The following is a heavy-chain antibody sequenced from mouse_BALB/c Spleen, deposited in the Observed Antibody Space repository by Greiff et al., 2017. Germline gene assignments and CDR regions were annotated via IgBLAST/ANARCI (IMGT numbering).Heavy chain of an antibody. CDR2: INSNGGST. V-gene: IGHV5-6-2*01. D-gene: IGHD2-4*01. CDR1: GFTFSSYY. CDR3: ARHDDYDWFAY. J-gene: IGHJ3*01. Sequence: EVHLVESGGGLVKLGGSLKLSCAASGFTFSSYYMSWVRQTPEKRLELVAAINSNGGSTYYPDTVKGRFTISRDNAKNTLYLQMSSLKSEDTALYYCARHDDYDWFAYWGQGTLVTVSA.